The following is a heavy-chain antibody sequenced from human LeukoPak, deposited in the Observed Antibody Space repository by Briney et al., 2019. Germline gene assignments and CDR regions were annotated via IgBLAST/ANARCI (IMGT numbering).Heavy chain of an antibody. J-gene: IGHJ4*02. CDR2: ISWNSGSI. CDR3: AKDSGAGGLAN. CDR1: GFTFDDYA. Sequence: GRSLRLSCAASGFTFDDYAMHWVRQAPGKGLEWVSGISWNSGSIGYADSVKGRFTISRDNAKNSLYLQMNSLRAEDTALYYCAKDSGAGGLANWGQGTLVTVSS. V-gene: IGHV3-9*01. D-gene: IGHD3-10*01.